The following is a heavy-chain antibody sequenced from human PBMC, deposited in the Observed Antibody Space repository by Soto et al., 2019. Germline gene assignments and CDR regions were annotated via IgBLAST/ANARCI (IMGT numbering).Heavy chain of an antibody. V-gene: IGHV3-23*01. Sequence: EVQLLESGGGLVQPGESLRLSCAASGFTFSSYAMSWVRQAPGKGLAWVSVISGSDDSTYYADSVKGRFTISRDNSKNTLYLQMTSLRAEDTAVYYCAKRSSSSTFDYWGQGTLVTVSS. CDR2: ISGSDDST. D-gene: IGHD6-6*01. J-gene: IGHJ4*02. CDR1: GFTFSSYA. CDR3: AKRSSSSTFDY.